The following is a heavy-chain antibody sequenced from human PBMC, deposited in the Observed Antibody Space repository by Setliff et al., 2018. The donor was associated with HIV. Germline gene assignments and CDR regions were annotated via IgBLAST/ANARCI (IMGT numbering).Heavy chain of an antibody. CDR3: VRMISYSPYFDY. CDR2: IDWDDDK. D-gene: IGHD1-26*01. CDR1: GFSLSTSGMC. Sequence: SGPTMVNPTQTLTLTCTFSGFSLSTSGMCVSWIRQPPGKALEWLARIDWDDDKYYSTSLKTRLTISKDTSKNQVVLKMTNMDPVDTATYYCVRMISYSPYFDYWGQGTLVTVSS. V-gene: IGHV2-70*11. J-gene: IGHJ4*02.